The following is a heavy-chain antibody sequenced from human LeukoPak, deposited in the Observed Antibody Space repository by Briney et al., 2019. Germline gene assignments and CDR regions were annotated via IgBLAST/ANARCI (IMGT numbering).Heavy chain of an antibody. D-gene: IGHD5/OR15-5a*01. J-gene: IGHJ4*02. CDR3: ARGGPSLGVDY. Sequence: SETLSLTCAVYGGSFSGYYWSWIRQPPGKGLEWIGEINHSGSTNYNPSLKSRVTISVDTSKNRFSLRLSSVTAADTAVYYCARGGPSLGVDYWGQGTLVTVSS. CDR2: INHSGST. V-gene: IGHV4-34*01. CDR1: GGSFSGYY.